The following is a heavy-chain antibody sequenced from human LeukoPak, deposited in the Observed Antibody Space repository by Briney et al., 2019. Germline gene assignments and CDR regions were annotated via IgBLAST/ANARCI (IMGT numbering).Heavy chain of an antibody. Sequence: PRASVTVACKASGYTFTGYYMHWVRQAPGQGLEWMGWINPNSGGTNYAQKFQGRVTMTRDTYISTAYMELRRLRSDDTAVCYCASEYSDSSGTGFDYWGQGTLVTVSS. D-gene: IGHD3-22*01. CDR1: GYTFTGYY. V-gene: IGHV1-2*02. CDR2: INPNSGGT. CDR3: ASEYSDSSGTGFDY. J-gene: IGHJ4*02.